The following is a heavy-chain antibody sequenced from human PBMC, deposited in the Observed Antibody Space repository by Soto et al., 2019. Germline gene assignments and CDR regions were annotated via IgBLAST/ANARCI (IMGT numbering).Heavy chain of an antibody. CDR1: GGTLSDHG. CDR2: TIPVFNTA. Sequence: QVQLEQSGAEVKKPGSSVKISCKASGGTLSDHGVSWLRQAPGQGLEWVGGTIPVFNTANYAPKFQGRVTIAADKYTNIAYMELGSLRSDATAFYYCARGVYGSGNYYTGPSAFDIWGQGTLVIVSS. CDR3: ARGVYGSGNYYTGPSAFDI. J-gene: IGHJ3*02. V-gene: IGHV1-69*06. D-gene: IGHD3-10*01.